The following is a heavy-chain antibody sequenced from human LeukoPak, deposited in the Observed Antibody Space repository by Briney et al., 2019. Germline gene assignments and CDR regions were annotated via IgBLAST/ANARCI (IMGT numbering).Heavy chain of an antibody. CDR3: ARAPIAVAGTGDWFAP. J-gene: IGHJ5*02. CDR1: GGTFSSYA. CDR2: IIPILGIA. Sequence: GSSVKVSCKASGGTFSSYAISWVRQAPGQGLEWMGRIIPILGIANYAQKSQGRVTITADKSTSTAYMELSSLRSEETAVYYCARAPIAVAGTGDWFAPWGQGTLVTVPS. V-gene: IGHV1-69*04. D-gene: IGHD6-19*01.